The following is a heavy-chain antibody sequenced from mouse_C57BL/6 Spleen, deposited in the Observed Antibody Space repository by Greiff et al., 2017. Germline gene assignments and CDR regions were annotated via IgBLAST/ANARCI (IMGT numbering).Heavy chain of an antibody. CDR1: GYTFTTYS. V-gene: IGHV1-47*01. CDR3: ARSANWDLYYFDY. J-gene: IGHJ2*01. Sequence: VQLVESGAELVKPGASVKMSCKASGYTFTTYSIEWMKQNHGKSLEWIGNFHPYNDDTKYNETFKGKATLTVEKSSITVYLELSRLTSDDAAVYYCARSANWDLYYFDYWGQGTTLTVSS. CDR2: FHPYNDDT. D-gene: IGHD4-1*01.